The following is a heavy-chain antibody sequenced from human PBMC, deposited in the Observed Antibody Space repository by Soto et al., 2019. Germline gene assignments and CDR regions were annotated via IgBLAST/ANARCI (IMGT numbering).Heavy chain of an antibody. CDR2: IYPGDSDN. CDR3: ARHIDSSFPYYDMEV. D-gene: IGHD6-19*01. Sequence: SLKISGDGSGYVFTNYLIGGGRQMPEKGLERMGIIYPGDSDNRYSPSFQGQVTISADKSISTAYLQWSNLKASDTAMYYCARHIDSSFPYYDMEVRGQRNTVTVSS. CDR1: GYVFTNYL. J-gene: IGHJ6*02. V-gene: IGHV5-51*01.